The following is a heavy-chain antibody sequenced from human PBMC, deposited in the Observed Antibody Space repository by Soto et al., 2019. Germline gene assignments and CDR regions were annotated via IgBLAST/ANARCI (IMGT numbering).Heavy chain of an antibody. CDR1: GDNVSSNSAA. J-gene: IGHJ4*02. Sequence: SQTLSLTCAISGDNVSSNSAAWNWIRQSPSRGLEWLGRTYYRSKWNTDYAVSVNSRITISPDTSKNQFSLQLKSVTPEDTGVYYCARDYYESAGYFDCWGQGNLVTVSS. D-gene: IGHD3-22*01. V-gene: IGHV6-1*01. CDR3: ARDYYESAGYFDC. CDR2: TYYRSKWNT.